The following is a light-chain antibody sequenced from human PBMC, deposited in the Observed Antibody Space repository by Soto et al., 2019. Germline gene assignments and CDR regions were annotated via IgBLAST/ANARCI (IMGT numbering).Light chain of an antibody. Sequence: QSVLTQPASVSGSPGQSVTISCTRGTSDVGSYILVSWYQQHPGKAPKLIIYEGGKRPSGVSNRFSGSKSGNTASLTISGLQAEDEADYYCCSYAASSTFYVFGTGTKVTIL. J-gene: IGLJ1*01. V-gene: IGLV2-23*01. CDR1: TSDVGSYIL. CDR3: CSYAASSTFYV. CDR2: EGG.